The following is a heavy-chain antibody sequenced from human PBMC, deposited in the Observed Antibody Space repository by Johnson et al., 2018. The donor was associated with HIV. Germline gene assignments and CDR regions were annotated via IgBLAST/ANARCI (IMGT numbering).Heavy chain of an antibody. D-gene: IGHD4-17*01. CDR3: ARELEFGDLRKNDAFDI. CDR1: GFTFSSYA. J-gene: IGHJ3*02. Sequence: QVQLVESGGGVVQPGRSLRLSCAASGFTFSSYAMHWVRQAPGKGLEWVAVISYDGSNKYYADSVKGQFTISRDNSKNTLYLQMNSLRAEDTAVYYCARELEFGDLRKNDAFDIWGQGTMVTVSS. V-gene: IGHV3-30*04. CDR2: ISYDGSNK.